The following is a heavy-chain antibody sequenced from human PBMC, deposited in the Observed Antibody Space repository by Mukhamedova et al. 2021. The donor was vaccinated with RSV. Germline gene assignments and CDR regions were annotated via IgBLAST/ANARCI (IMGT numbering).Heavy chain of an antibody. Sequence: FSKNAMSWVRQAPGKGLEWVSSISGRGDSTYNADSVKGRFIISRDNSKNTVYLQMNSLRAEDTAGYYCATPRFLEGLSFPASWG. CDR3: ATPRFLEGLSFPAS. V-gene: IGHV3-23*01. J-gene: IGHJ5*01. CDR1: FSKNA. D-gene: IGHD3-3*01. CDR2: ISGRGDST.